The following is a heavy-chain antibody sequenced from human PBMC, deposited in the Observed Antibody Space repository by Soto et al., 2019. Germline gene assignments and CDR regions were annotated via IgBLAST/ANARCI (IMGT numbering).Heavy chain of an antibody. V-gene: IGHV1-69*13. J-gene: IGHJ6*02. CDR2: IIPIFGTA. Sequence: SVKVSCKASRGTFNSYAISWARQAPGQGLEWMGGIIPIFGTANYAQKFQGRVTITADESTSTAYMELSSLRSEDTAVYYCARGSYYDFWSGYPGYHGMDVWGQGTTVPVSS. CDR3: ARGSYYDFWSGYPGYHGMDV. D-gene: IGHD3-3*01. CDR1: RGTFNSYA.